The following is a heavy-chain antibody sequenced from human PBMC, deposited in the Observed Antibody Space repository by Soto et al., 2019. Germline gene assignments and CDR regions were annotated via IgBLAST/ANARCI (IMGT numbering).Heavy chain of an antibody. CDR2: ISAGGSST. Sequence: GGSLRLSCAASGFTFSGYVMSWVRQAPGKGLEWVSTISAGGSSTYYADSVKGRFTISRDNSKNTLYLQMNSLRPEDTAVYYCAKEGALGLYYFDYWGQGTLVTVSS. V-gene: IGHV3-23*01. CDR3: AKEGALGLYYFDY. J-gene: IGHJ4*02. D-gene: IGHD3-10*01. CDR1: GFTFSGYV.